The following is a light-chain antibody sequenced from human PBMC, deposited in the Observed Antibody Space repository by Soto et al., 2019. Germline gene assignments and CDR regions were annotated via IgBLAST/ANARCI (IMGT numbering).Light chain of an antibody. V-gene: IGKV1-5*01. CDR1: QSISSW. CDR3: QQYNSYPGT. Sequence: DIQMTQSPSTLSASVGDRVTITCRASQSISSWLAWYQQKPGKAPKLLIYDASSLESVVPSRFSGSASGTEFTLTISSLQPDDFATNYCQQYNSYPGTFGQGTKVEIK. J-gene: IGKJ1*01. CDR2: DAS.